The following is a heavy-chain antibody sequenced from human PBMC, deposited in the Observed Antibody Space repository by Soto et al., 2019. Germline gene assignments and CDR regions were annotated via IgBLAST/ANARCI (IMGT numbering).Heavy chain of an antibody. CDR3: ARSPANWGSYSLFDY. J-gene: IGHJ4*02. CDR2: ISSSSSYI. D-gene: IGHD7-27*01. Sequence: GGSLRLSCAASGFTFSSYSMNWVRQAPGKGLEWVSSISSSSSYIYYADSVKGRFTISRDNAKNSLYLQMNSLRAEDTAVYYCARSPANWGSYSLFDYWGQGTLVTVSS. V-gene: IGHV3-21*01. CDR1: GFTFSSYS.